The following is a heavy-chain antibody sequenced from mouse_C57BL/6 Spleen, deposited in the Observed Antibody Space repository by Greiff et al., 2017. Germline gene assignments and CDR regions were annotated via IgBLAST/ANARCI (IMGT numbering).Heavy chain of an antibody. CDR1: GYTFTDYE. V-gene: IGHV1-15*01. CDR2: IDPETGGT. D-gene: IGHD2-5*01. J-gene: IGHJ3*01. CDR3: TREGYYSNYGGFAY. Sequence: QVQLQQSGAELVRPGASVTLSCKASGYTFTDYEMHWVKQTPVHGLEWIGAIDPETGGTAYNQKFKGKAILTADKSSSTAYMELRSLTAEDSAVYYCTREGYYSNYGGFAYWGQGTLVTVSA.